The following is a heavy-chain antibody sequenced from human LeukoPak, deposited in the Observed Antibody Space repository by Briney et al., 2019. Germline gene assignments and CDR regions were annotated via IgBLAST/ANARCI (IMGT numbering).Heavy chain of an antibody. J-gene: IGHJ6*03. Sequence: SETLSLTCAVYGGSFSGYYWSWIRQPPGKGLEWIGEINHSGNTNSNPSLKSRVTMSVDSSKNQFSLKLSSLTAADTAMYYCARREPHGDYGGKIRYYYYMDVWGKGTTITISS. CDR1: GGSFSGYY. CDR2: INHSGNT. CDR3: ARREPHGDYGGKIRYYYYMDV. V-gene: IGHV4-34*01. D-gene: IGHD4-23*01.